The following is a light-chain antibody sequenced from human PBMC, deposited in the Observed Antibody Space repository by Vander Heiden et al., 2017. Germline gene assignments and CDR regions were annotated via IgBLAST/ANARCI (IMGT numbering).Light chain of an antibody. CDR1: QSVSSN. CDR3: QQYNNWPPLT. CDR2: GAS. Sequence: VMTQSPATLSVSPGERATLSCRASQSVSSNLAWYQQKPGQAPRLLIYGASTRATGIPARFSGSGSGTEFTLTISSLQSEDFAVYYCQQYNNWPPLTFGGGTKVEIK. V-gene: IGKV3-15*01. J-gene: IGKJ4*01.